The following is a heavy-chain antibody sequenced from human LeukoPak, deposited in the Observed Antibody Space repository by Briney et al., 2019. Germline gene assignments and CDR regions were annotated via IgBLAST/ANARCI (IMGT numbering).Heavy chain of an antibody. CDR3: ARVGGYYPSHWYFDL. CDR1: GFTFSSYW. CDR2: IKQDGSEK. J-gene: IGHJ2*01. V-gene: IGHV3-7*01. D-gene: IGHD3-22*01. Sequence: PGGSLRLSCAASGFTFSSYWMSWVRQAPGKGLEWVANIKQDGSEKYYVDSVKGRFTISRDNAKNSLYLQMNSLRAEDTAVYYCARVGGYYPSHWYFDLWGRGTLVTVSS.